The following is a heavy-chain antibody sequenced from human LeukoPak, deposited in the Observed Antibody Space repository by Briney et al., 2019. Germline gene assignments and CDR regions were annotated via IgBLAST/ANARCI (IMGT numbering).Heavy chain of an antibody. D-gene: IGHD3-10*01. J-gene: IGHJ4*02. CDR1: GFTFSSYG. V-gene: IGHV3-7*01. CDR2: IKQDGSEK. CDR3: ASGSGEVPY. Sequence: GGSLRLSCAASGFTFSSYGMSWVRQAPGKGLEWVANIKQDGSEKYYVDSVKGRFTISRDNAKNSLYLQMNSLRAEDTAVYYCASGSGEVPYWGQGTLVTVSS.